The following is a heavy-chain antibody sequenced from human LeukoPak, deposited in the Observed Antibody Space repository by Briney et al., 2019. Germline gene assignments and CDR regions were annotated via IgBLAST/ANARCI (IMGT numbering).Heavy chain of an antibody. D-gene: IGHD2-15*01. CDR3: AKDLKPSLLPGYYYYGMDV. J-gene: IGHJ6*02. CDR2: ISDSGGRT. Sequence: GGSLRLSCAASGFTFSSYAMSWVRQAPGKGLEWVSAISDSGGRTYYADSVKGRFTIARDNSKNTLYLQMNSLRAEDTAVYYCAKDLKPSLLPGYYYYGMDVWGQGTTVTVSS. V-gene: IGHV3-23*01. CDR1: GFTFSSYA.